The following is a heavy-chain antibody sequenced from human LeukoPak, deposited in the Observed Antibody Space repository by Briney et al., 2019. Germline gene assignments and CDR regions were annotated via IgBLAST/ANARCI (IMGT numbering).Heavy chain of an antibody. CDR3: ARATPTVTTRRVYFDY. D-gene: IGHD4-17*01. CDR2: IYYSGST. Sequence: QESGPGLVKPSQTLSLTCTVSGGSISSGGYYWSWIRQHPGKGLEWIGYIYYSGSTYYNPSLKSRVTISVDTSKNQFSLKLSSVTAADTAVYYCARATPTVTTRRVYFDYWGQGTLVTVSS. CDR1: GGSISSGGYY. J-gene: IGHJ4*02. V-gene: IGHV4-31*03.